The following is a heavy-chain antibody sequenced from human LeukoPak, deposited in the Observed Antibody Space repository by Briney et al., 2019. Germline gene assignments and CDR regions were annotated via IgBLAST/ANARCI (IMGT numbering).Heavy chain of an antibody. CDR3: ARAGAPYGSGNYYNSDV. J-gene: IGHJ6*02. CDR2: IHYSGSS. CDR1: GSSISSYY. D-gene: IGHD3-10*01. V-gene: IGHV4-59*01. Sequence: SETLSLTCTVSGSSISSYYWSWIRQPPGKGLEWIGYIHYSGSSNYNPSLKSRVTISVDTSKNQFSLKLSSVTAADTAVYYCARAGAPYGSGNYYNSDVWGQGTTVTVSS.